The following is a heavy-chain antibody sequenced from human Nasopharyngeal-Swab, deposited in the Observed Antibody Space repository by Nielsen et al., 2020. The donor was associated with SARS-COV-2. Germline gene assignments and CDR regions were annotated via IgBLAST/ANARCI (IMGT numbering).Heavy chain of an antibody. V-gene: IGHV6-1*01. Sequence: SQTLSLTCAISGDSVSSNNGGWNWIRQSPSRGLEWLGRTYYGSKWYNHYAPSVKSRVTIKPDTSKNQFSLQMDSVTPEDSAVYYCARGFLQTGFDYWGQGTLVTVSS. CDR1: GDSVSSNNGG. J-gene: IGHJ4*02. CDR2: TYYGSKWYN. CDR3: ARGFLQTGFDY. D-gene: IGHD3-9*01.